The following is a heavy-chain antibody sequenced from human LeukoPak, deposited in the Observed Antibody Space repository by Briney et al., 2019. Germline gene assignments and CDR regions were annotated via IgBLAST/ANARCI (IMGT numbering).Heavy chain of an antibody. J-gene: IGHJ5*02. CDR1: AFTFSDYY. D-gene: IGHD6-19*01. CDR2: ISSSGSTI. CDR3: GSDGGSSGWYVWFDP. Sequence: GGSLRLACAASAFTFSDYYMSWIRQAPGKGLEWVSYISSSGSTIYYADSVKGRFTISRDNAKNSLYVQMNSRRAEDTAVYYCGSDGGSSGWYVWFDPWGQGTLVTVSS. V-gene: IGHV3-11*04.